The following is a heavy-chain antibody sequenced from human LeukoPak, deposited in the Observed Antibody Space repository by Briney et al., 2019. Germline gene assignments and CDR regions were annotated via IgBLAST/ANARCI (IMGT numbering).Heavy chain of an antibody. V-gene: IGHV3-23*01. CDR1: GFTVSSNY. J-gene: IGHJ3*02. Sequence: GGSLRLSCAASGFTVSSNYMSWVRQAPGKGLEWVSAISGSGGSTYYADSVKGRFTISRDNSKNTLYLQMNSLRAEDTAVYYCAKDVKLGGSYDAFDIWGQGTMVTVSS. CDR2: ISGSGGST. D-gene: IGHD1-1*01. CDR3: AKDVKLGGSYDAFDI.